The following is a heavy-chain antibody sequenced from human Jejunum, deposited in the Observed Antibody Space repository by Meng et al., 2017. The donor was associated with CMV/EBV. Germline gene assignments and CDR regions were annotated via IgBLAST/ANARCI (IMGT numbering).Heavy chain of an antibody. Sequence: QVQLQESGPGLVKPSATLSLTCPVSGGSISNHYWSWIRQSAGKGLEWIGRFYSSDTYNYHPSLNSRLTMSLDTSKNQFSLNLSSVTAADTAIYYCARGPGASTREGFDYWGLGTLVTVSS. CDR3: ARGPGASTREGFDY. D-gene: IGHD1-26*01. J-gene: IGHJ4*02. CDR2: FYSSDTY. CDR1: GGSISNHY. V-gene: IGHV4-4*07.